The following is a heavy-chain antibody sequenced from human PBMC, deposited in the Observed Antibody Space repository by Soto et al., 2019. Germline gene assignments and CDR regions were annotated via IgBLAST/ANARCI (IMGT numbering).Heavy chain of an antibody. Sequence: SETLSLAGTVSGASISVHSYYWTWILQPPGKGLEWIGSSYYSGTTYFNPSLKSRATISVDTSKNQFSLRLTSVTAADTAIYYCTRRYNWNDNWFDPWGQGTLVTVSS. CDR2: SYYSGTT. J-gene: IGHJ5*02. V-gene: IGHV4-39*01. CDR1: GASISVHSYY. CDR3: TRRYNWNDNWFDP. D-gene: IGHD1-20*01.